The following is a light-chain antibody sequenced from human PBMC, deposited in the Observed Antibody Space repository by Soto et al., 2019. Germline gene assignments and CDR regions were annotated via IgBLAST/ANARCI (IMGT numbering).Light chain of an antibody. Sequence: QSVLTQPAAVSGSPGQSITISCSGTSSNVGSYNFVSWYQQYPGKAPKLMISEVSQRPSGVSNRFSGSKSGNSASLTISGLQSEDEADYYCSSYAGSNTLVFGGGTKLTVL. V-gene: IGLV2-23*02. CDR3: SSYAGSNTLV. CDR1: SSNVGSYNF. CDR2: EVS. J-gene: IGLJ2*01.